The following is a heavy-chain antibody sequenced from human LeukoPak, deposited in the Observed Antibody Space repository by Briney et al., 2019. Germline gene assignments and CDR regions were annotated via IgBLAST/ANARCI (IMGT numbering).Heavy chain of an antibody. J-gene: IGHJ4*02. CDR3: AGGSDIRTTPPDY. Sequence: GGSLRLSCAASGFTFSRNWMTWVRQAPGKGLEWVANIKQDGSEKYYVDSVKGRFTISRDNAKNSLYLQMNSLRVEDTAVYYCAGGSDIRTTPPDYWGQGTLVTVSS. D-gene: IGHD1-7*01. CDR2: IKQDGSEK. V-gene: IGHV3-7*04. CDR1: GFTFSRNW.